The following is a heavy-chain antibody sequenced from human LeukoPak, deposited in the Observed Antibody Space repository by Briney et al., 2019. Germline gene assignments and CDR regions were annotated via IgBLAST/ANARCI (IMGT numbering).Heavy chain of an antibody. CDR2: IIPIFCTA. J-gene: IGHJ4*02. D-gene: IGHD2-2*01. V-gene: IGHV1-69*01. Sequence: SVKVSCKASGGTFSSYAISWVRQAPGQGLEWMGGIIPIFCTANYAQKFQGRVTITADESTSTAYMELSSLRSEDTAVYYCARDLVGYCSSTSCPGAYWGQGTLVTVSS. CDR3: ARDLVGYCSSTSCPGAY. CDR1: GGTFSSYA.